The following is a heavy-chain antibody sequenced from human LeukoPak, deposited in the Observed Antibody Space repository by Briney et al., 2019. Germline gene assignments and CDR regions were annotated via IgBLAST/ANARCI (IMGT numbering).Heavy chain of an antibody. J-gene: IGHJ4*02. Sequence: GGSLRLSCAASGFIFSSYAMHWVRQAPGKGLEWVAVISYDGSNKYYADSVKGRFTISRDNSKNTLYLQMNSLRAEDTAVYYCARGYSYFDYWGQGTLVTVSS. V-gene: IGHV3-30*04. CDR1: GFIFSSYA. D-gene: IGHD2-21*01. CDR3: ARGYSYFDY. CDR2: ISYDGSNK.